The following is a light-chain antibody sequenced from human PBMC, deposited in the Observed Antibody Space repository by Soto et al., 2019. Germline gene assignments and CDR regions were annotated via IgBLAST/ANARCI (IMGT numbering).Light chain of an antibody. CDR2: STN. Sequence: QTVVTQEPSVSVSPGGTVTRTCGLSSGSVSTSNYPSWYQQTPGQAPRTLIYSTNTRSSGVPDRFSGSIVGNKAALTITGTQADDDSDYYCVLFQHGGINWVFGGGTKLTVL. V-gene: IGLV8-61*01. CDR1: SGSVSTSNY. CDR3: VLFQHGGINWV. J-gene: IGLJ3*02.